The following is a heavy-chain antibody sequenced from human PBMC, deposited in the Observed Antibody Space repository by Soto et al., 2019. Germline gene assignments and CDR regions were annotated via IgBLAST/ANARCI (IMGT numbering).Heavy chain of an antibody. D-gene: IGHD3-9*01. CDR2: ISWNSGSI. Sequence: GGSLRLSCAASGFTFDDYAMHWVRQAPGKGLEWISGISWNSGSIGYADSVKGRFTISRDNAENSLYLQMNSLRAEDTVLYYCAKDARYFACYGMDVWGQGTTVTVSS. J-gene: IGHJ6*02. CDR3: AKDARYFACYGMDV. V-gene: IGHV3-9*01. CDR1: GFTFDDYA.